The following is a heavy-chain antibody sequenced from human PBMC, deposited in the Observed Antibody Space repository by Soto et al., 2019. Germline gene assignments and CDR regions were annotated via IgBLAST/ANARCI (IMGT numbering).Heavy chain of an antibody. CDR1: GGSFSGYY. J-gene: IGHJ5*02. D-gene: IGHD2-2*01. CDR3: AGGFRRYQLLWSWFDP. CDR2: INHSGST. Sequence: SETLSLTCAVYGGSFSGYYWSWIRQPPGKGLEWIGEINHSGSTNYNPSLKSRVTISVDTSKNQFSLKLSSVTAADTAVYYCAGGFRRYQLLWSWFDPWGQGTLVTVSS. V-gene: IGHV4-34*01.